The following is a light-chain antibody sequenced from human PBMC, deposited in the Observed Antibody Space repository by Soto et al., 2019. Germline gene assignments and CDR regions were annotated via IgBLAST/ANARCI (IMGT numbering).Light chain of an antibody. Sequence: SVLTQPASVSGSPGQTITISCTGTSSDVGGYNYVSWYQHNPGKAPKLLTYEVSNRPSGVSDRFSGSKSDNMASLTISGLQAEDEADYYCSSYTSTTTPVVFGGGTKATVL. CDR2: EVS. J-gene: IGLJ2*01. CDR3: SSYTSTTTPVV. V-gene: IGLV2-14*01. CDR1: SSDVGGYNY.